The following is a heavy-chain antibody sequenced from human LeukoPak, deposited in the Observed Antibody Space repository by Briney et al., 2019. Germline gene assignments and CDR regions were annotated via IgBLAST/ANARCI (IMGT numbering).Heavy chain of an antibody. J-gene: IGHJ5*02. V-gene: IGHV3-15*01. CDR2: IKSKTDGGTT. Sequence: GGSLRLSCAASEFTFSKAWMSWVRQAPGKGLEWVGRIKSKTDGGTTDYAAPVKGRFTISRDDSKNTLYLQMNSLKTQDTAVYYCTTASVRGRLSSLFDPWGQGTLVTVSS. CDR3: TTASVRGRLSSLFDP. CDR1: EFTFSKAW. D-gene: IGHD1-26*01.